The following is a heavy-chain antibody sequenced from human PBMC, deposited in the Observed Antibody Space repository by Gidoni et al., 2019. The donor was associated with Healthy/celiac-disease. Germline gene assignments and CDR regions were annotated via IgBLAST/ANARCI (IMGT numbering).Heavy chain of an antibody. V-gene: IGHV2-5*02. CDR1: GFSLSTSGVG. CDR3: AHSRSLLSPWYYFDY. D-gene: IGHD2-8*01. CDR2: IYWDDDK. Sequence: QITLKESGPTLVKPTQPLTLTCTFSGFSLSTSGVGVGWIRQPPGKALEWLALIYWDDDKRYSPSLKSRLTITKDTSKNQVVLTMTNMDPVDTATYYCAHSRSLLSPWYYFDYWGQGTLVTVSS. J-gene: IGHJ4*02.